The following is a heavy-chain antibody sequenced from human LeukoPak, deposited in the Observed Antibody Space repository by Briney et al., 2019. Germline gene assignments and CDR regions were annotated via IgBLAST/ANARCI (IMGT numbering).Heavy chain of an antibody. J-gene: IGHJ6*02. D-gene: IGHD3-16*01. Sequence: HTGGSLRLSCTASGFNVSNNFMNWVRQAPGKGLEWVSVIYGGGSTNYADSVRGRFTISRDTSKNTLFLQMNSLRSEDTAVYYCAREAVMPVAPNTIGTSGRPLYEYYGLDVWGQGTTVIVSS. V-gene: IGHV3-53*01. CDR2: IYGGGST. CDR1: GFNVSNNF. CDR3: AREAVMPVAPNTIGTSGRPLYEYYGLDV.